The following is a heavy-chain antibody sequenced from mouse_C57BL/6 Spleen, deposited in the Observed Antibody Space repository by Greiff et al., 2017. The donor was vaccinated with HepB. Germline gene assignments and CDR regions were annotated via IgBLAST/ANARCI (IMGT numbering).Heavy chain of an antibody. CDR1: GYTFTSYW. Sequence: QVQLQQPGAELVKPGASVKLSCKASGYTFTSYWMHWVKQRPGRGLEWIGMIHPNSGSTNYNEKFKSKATLTVDKSSSTAYMQLSSLTSEDSAVYYCARSVYGNYFDYWGQGTTLTVSS. V-gene: IGHV1-64*01. CDR3: ARSVYGNYFDY. CDR2: IHPNSGST. J-gene: IGHJ2*01. D-gene: IGHD2-1*01.